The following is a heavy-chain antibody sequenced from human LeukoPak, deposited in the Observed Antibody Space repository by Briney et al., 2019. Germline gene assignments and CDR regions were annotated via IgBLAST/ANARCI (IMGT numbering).Heavy chain of an antibody. CDR1: GFTLSDQW. D-gene: IGHD2-15*01. Sequence: GSLRLSCAVSGFTLSDQWMSWVRQAPGKELEWVANINKDGSEKFYVDSVKGRFTVSKDNAKNSVYLQMNSLRAEDTAVYYCAKGQGCSGGSCSDAFDIWGQGTMVTVSS. CDR3: AKGQGCSGGSCSDAFDI. CDR2: INKDGSEK. J-gene: IGHJ3*02. V-gene: IGHV3-7*03.